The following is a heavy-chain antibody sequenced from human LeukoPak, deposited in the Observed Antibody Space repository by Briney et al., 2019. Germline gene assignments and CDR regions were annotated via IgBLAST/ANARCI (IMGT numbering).Heavy chain of an antibody. CDR1: GGSISSYY. D-gene: IGHD6-6*01. Sequence: KPSETLSLTCTVSGGSISSYYWSWIRQPPGKGLEGIGYIYYSGSTNYNPSLKSRVTISVDTSKNQFSLKLSSVTAADTAVYYCARSRARDAFDIWGQGTMVTVSS. J-gene: IGHJ3*02. CDR2: IYYSGST. CDR3: ARSRARDAFDI. V-gene: IGHV4-59*01.